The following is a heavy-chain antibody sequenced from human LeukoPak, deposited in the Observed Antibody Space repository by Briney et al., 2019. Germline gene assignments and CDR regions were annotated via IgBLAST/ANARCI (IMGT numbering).Heavy chain of an antibody. V-gene: IGHV3-30-3*01. CDR2: ISYDGSNK. J-gene: IGHJ5*02. D-gene: IGHD5-24*01. CDR1: GFTFSSYA. Sequence: GGSLRLSCAASGFTFSSYAMHWVRQAPGKGLEWVAVISYDGSNKYYADSVKGRFTISRDNSKNTLYLQMNSLRAEDTAVYYCAREEIRSWFDPWGQGTLVTVSS. CDR3: AREEIRSWFDP.